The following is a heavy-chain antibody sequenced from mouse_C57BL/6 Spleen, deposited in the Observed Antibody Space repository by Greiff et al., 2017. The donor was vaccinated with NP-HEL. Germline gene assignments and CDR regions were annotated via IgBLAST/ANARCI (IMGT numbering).Heavy chain of an antibody. Sequence: VQLKQSVAELVRPGASVKLSCTASGFNIQNTYMHWVKQRPEQGLEWIGRIDPANGNTKYAPKFQGKATITADTSSNTAYLQLSSLTSEDTAIYYCARGGYDWYFDVWGTGTTVTVSS. CDR3: ARGGYDWYFDV. V-gene: IGHV14-3*01. CDR2: IDPANGNT. CDR1: GFNIQNTY. J-gene: IGHJ1*03. D-gene: IGHD2-2*01.